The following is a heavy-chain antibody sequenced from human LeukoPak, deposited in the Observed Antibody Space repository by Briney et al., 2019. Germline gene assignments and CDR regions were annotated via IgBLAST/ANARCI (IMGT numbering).Heavy chain of an antibody. J-gene: IGHJ2*01. V-gene: IGHV4-59*01. Sequence: SETLSLTYTVSGGSISSYYWSWIRQPPGKALEWIGYIYYSGSTNYNPSLKSRVTISVDTSKNQFSLKVSSVSAADTAVYYCARRGSLGLAVVGYWYSGLWGRGTLVTVSS. CDR2: IYYSGST. D-gene: IGHD6-19*01. CDR3: ARRGSLGLAVVGYWYSGL. CDR1: GGSISSYY.